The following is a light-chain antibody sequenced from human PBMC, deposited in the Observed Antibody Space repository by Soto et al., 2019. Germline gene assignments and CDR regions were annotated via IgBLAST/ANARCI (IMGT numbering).Light chain of an antibody. CDR1: QSLAYSDGNTY. CDR3: MLGTHWPPYT. Sequence: DVVMTQSPLSLPVTLGQPASISCRSSQSLAYSDGNTYLNWFQQRTGQSPRRLIYKVSNRDSGVPDRFSGSGSGTDFTLKISRVEAEDVGVYYCMLGTHWPPYTFGQGTKREIK. V-gene: IGKV2-30*01. CDR2: KVS. J-gene: IGKJ2*01.